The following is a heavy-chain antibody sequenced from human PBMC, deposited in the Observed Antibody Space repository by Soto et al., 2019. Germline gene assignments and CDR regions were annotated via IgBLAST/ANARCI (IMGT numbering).Heavy chain of an antibody. J-gene: IGHJ4*02. CDR1: GVSINAYY. D-gene: IGHD6-19*01. CDR2: VYPIGST. CDR3: ARDEGMAVGSSDY. Sequence: QVQLQESGPGLVKPSETLSLTCTVSGVSINAYYWSWIRQSPGQGLEWIGYVYPIGSTNYNPSLKSRVTMSLDTSKSQLSLKLSSVTAEDTAVYYCARDEGMAVGSSDYWGEGTLVTVAS. V-gene: IGHV4-59*01.